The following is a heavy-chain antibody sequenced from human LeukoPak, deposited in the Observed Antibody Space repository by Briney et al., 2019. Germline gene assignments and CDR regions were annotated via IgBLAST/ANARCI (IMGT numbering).Heavy chain of an antibody. CDR1: GFTFSSYW. J-gene: IGHJ4*02. D-gene: IGHD4-23*01. Sequence: GGSLRLSCAASGFTFSSYWMSWVRQAPGKGLEWVANIKQDGSEKYYVDSVKGRFTISRDNAKNSLYLQMNSLRAEDTAVYYCARDYGDNSMATPGYWGQGTLVTVFS. CDR2: IKQDGSEK. V-gene: IGHV3-7*01. CDR3: ARDYGDNSMATPGY.